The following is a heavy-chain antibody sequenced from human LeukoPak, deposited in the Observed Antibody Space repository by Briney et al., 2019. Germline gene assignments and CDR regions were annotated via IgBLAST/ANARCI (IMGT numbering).Heavy chain of an antibody. CDR3: ARLSAPALTMIVVVTGFDY. J-gene: IGHJ4*02. CDR1: GYSFTSYW. V-gene: IGHV5-51*01. Sequence: GEPLKTSCKGFGYSFTSYWCAWLRQIPGKGLGWLGIIYLSVSDPRNHPSFQGEVTFPAAKPITTSYLQWTSLKPSDPPRYSVARLSAPALTMIVVVTGFDYWGQGTLVTVSS. CDR2: IYLSVSDP. D-gene: IGHD3-22*01.